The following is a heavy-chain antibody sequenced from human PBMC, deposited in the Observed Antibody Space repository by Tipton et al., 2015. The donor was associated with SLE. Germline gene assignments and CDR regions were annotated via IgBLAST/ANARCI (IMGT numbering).Heavy chain of an antibody. Sequence: QLVQSGAEVKKPGASVKVSCKASGFTFTSYYMHWVRQAPGQGLEWMGIINPSGGTTTYTQKFQGRVTMTRNTSISTAYMELSSLRSEDTAMYYCATGRLGIDHYYYIDVWGKGTTVTVSS. CDR1: GFTFTSYY. V-gene: IGHV1-46*01. CDR2: INPSGGTT. J-gene: IGHJ6*03. D-gene: IGHD7-27*01. CDR3: ATGRLGIDHYYYIDV.